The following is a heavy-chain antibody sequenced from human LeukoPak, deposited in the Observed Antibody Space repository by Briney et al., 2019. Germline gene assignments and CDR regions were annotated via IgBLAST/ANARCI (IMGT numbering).Heavy chain of an antibody. CDR2: IKQDGNKK. Sequence: GGSLRLSCAASGFTFNSYWMAWVRQAPGKGLEWVANIKQDGNKKYYVDSVKGRFTISRDNAKNSLYLQMNSLRAEDTGVYYCARGPPLFDPWGQGTLDAVSS. CDR3: ARGPPLFDP. J-gene: IGHJ5*02. CDR1: GFTFNSYW. V-gene: IGHV3-7*01.